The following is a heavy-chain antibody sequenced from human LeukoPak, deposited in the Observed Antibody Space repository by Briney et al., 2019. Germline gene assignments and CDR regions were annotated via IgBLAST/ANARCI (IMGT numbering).Heavy chain of an antibody. CDR1: GFTFDDYA. J-gene: IGHJ5*02. V-gene: IGHV3-20*04. CDR2: INWNGGRT. CDR3: ARGPRGFDP. Sequence: PGGSLRLSCAASGFTFDDYAMSWVRQAPGKGLEWVSGINWNGGRTDYADSVKGRFTISRDNSKNTLYLQMNSLRAEDTAVYYCARGPRGFDPWGQGTLVTVSS.